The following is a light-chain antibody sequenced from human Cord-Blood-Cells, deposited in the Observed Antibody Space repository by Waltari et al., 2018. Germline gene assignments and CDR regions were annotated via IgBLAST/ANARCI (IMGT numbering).Light chain of an antibody. V-gene: IGLV1-44*01. CDR2: SNN. Sequence: QSVLTQPPSASGTPGPRVTIPCSGSSSNIGSTTVNWYQQLPGTAPKLLIYSNNQRPSGVPDRFSVSKSGTSASLAISGLQSEDEADYYCAAWDDSLNVVFGGGTKLTVL. CDR1: SSNIGSTT. J-gene: IGLJ2*01. CDR3: AAWDDSLNVV.